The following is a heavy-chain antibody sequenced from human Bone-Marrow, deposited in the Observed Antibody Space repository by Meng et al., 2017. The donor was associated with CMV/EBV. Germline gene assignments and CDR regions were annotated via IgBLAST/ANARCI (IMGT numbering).Heavy chain of an antibody. CDR3: ARDLLYCSSTSCYLSYYYGMDV. D-gene: IGHD2-2*01. CDR2: IYYSGST. Sequence: SETLSLTCTVSGGSISSGDYYWSWIRQPPGKGLEWIGYIYYSGSTYCNPSLKSRVTISVDTSKNQFSLKLSSVTAADTAVYYCARDLLYCSSTSCYLSYYYGMDVWGKGTTVTVSS. J-gene: IGHJ6*04. CDR1: GGSISSGDYY. V-gene: IGHV4-30-4*08.